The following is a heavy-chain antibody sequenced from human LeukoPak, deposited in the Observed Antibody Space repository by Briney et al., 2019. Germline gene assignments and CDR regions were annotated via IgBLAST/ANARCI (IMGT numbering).Heavy chain of an antibody. CDR1: GFNLGNHG. CDR3: ARHRGSIFEGYMDV. V-gene: IGHV3-33*01. J-gene: IGHJ6*03. CDR2: IFSNGVNK. D-gene: IGHD3-9*01. Sequence: GTSLRLSCAASGFNLGNHGMHWVRQAPGKGLEWVAIIFSNGVNKYCADSMKGRLTISRDTSKNTLFLEMESLRTEDTAVYYCARHRGSIFEGYMDVWGKGTTVTVSS.